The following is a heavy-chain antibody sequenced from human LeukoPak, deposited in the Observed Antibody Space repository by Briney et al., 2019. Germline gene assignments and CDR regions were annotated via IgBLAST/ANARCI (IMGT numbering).Heavy chain of an antibody. D-gene: IGHD5-12*01. CDR1: GYSISSGYY. CDR2: IYHSRST. V-gene: IGHV4-38-2*02. CDR3: AKLEGGYDPYYYYYGMDV. J-gene: IGHJ6*02. Sequence: SETLSLTCTVSGYSISSGYYWGWIRQPPGKGLEWIGSIYHSRSTYYNPSLKSRVTISVDTSKNQFSLKLSSVTAADTAVYYCAKLEGGYDPYYYYYGMDVWGQGTTVTVSS.